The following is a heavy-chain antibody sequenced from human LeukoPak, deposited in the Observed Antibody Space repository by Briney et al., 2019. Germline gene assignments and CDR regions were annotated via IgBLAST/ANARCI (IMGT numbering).Heavy chain of an antibody. CDR1: GFTFSSYG. CDR3: AKERGNYFDY. J-gene: IGHJ4*02. Sequence: PGGSLRLSCAASGFTFSSYGMHWVRQAPGKGLEWVAIISYDGSNKYYADSVQGRFTISRDNSKNTLYLQMNSLRAEDTAVYYCAKERGNYFDYWGQGALVTVSS. D-gene: IGHD3-10*01. V-gene: IGHV3-30*18. CDR2: ISYDGSNK.